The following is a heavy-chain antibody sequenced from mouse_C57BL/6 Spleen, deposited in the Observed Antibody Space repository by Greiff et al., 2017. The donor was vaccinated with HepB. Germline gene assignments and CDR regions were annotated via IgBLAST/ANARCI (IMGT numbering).Heavy chain of an antibody. V-gene: IGHV1-39*01. CDR3: ARWSYYGSKGYWYFDV. Sequence: EVQLKESGPELVKPGASVKISCKASGYSFTDYNMNWVKQSNGKSLEWIGVINPNYGTTSYNQKFKGKATLTVDQSSSTAYMQLNSLTSEDSAVYYCARWSYYGSKGYWYFDVWGTGTTVTVSS. CDR1: GYSFTDYN. J-gene: IGHJ1*03. CDR2: INPNYGTT. D-gene: IGHD1-1*01.